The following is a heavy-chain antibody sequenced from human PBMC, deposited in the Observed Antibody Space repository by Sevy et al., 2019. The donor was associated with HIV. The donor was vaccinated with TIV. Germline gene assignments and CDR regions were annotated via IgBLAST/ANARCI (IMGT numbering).Heavy chain of an antibody. J-gene: IGHJ4*02. V-gene: IGHV3-30-3*01. CDR3: ARDRDGYQQGVFDY. CDR2: ISYDGSNI. Sequence: GGSLRLSCVAPGFNFSNYAMHWVRQAPAKGLEWVAVISYDGSNIYYADSVKGRFTISRDNSKNTLYLQMNSLRAEDTAVYSCARDRDGYQQGVFDYWGQGTLVTVS. CDR1: GFNFSNYA. D-gene: IGHD2-21*01.